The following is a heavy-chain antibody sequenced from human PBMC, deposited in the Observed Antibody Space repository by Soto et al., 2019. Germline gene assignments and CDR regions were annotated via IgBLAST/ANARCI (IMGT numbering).Heavy chain of an antibody. V-gene: IGHV4-38-2*01. CDR1: GYSISSGYY. J-gene: IGHJ6*02. CDR2: IYHSGST. D-gene: IGHD4-17*01. Sequence: SETLSLTCAVSGYSISSGYYWGWIRQPPGKGLEWIGSIYHSGSTYYNPSLKSRVTISVDTSKNQFSLKLSSVTAADTAVYYCGITVTAYYYYGMDVWGQGTTVTVSS. CDR3: GITVTAYYYYGMDV.